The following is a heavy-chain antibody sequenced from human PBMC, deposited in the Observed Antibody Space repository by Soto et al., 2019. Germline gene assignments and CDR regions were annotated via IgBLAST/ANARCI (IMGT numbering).Heavy chain of an antibody. D-gene: IGHD3-3*01. J-gene: IGHJ4*02. V-gene: IGHV3-11*04. CDR1: GFTFSDYY. Sequence: GGSLRLSCAASGFTFSDYYMSWIRQAPGKGLEWVSYISSSGSTIYYADSVKGRFTISRDNAKNSLYLQMNSLRGEDTAVYYCARDGPTAISGRVIIGPYYFDHWGQGTPVTVSS. CDR2: ISSSGSTI. CDR3: ARDGPTAISGRVIIGPYYFDH.